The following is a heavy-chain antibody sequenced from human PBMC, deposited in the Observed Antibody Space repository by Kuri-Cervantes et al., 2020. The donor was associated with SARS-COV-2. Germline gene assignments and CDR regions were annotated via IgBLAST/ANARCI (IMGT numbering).Heavy chain of an antibody. CDR2: IWYDGSNK. CDR1: GFTFSSYG. D-gene: IGHD4-11*01. J-gene: IGHJ6*02. Sequence: GESLKISCAASGFTFSSYGMHWVRQAPGKGLEWVAVIWYDGSNKYYADSVKGRFTISRDNSKNTLYLQMNSLRAEDTAVYYCARCAFTDYSNYYYYYYYGMDVWGHGTTVTVSS. CDR3: ARCAFTDYSNYYYYYYYGMDV. V-gene: IGHV3-33*01.